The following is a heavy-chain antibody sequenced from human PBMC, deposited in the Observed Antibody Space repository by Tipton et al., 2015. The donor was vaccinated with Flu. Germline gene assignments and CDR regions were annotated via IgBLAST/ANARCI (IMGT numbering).Heavy chain of an antibody. D-gene: IGHD1-26*01. CDR3: ARLPTRSYCPDY. CDR1: GDSVGSRYC. J-gene: IGHJ4*02. CDR2: IYRSGST. Sequence: LRLSCSVSGDSVGSRYCWGWIRQPPGKGLEWIGTIYRSGSTYYNPSLKSRATISVDTSKNQFSLKLSSVSAADTAVYYCARLPTRSYCPDYWGQGTPVTVSS. V-gene: IGHV4-38-2*01.